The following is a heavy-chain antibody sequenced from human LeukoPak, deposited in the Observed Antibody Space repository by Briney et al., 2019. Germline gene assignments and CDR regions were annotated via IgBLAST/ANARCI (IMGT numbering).Heavy chain of an antibody. CDR3: ARTGDYYDSSGPN. J-gene: IGHJ4*02. D-gene: IGHD3-22*01. V-gene: IGHV4-39*01. Sequence: PSETLSLTCTVSGGSISSSSYYWGWIRQPPGKGLEWIGSIYYSGSTYYNPSLKSRVTISVDTSKNQFSLKLSSVTAADTAVYYCARTGDYYDSSGPNRGQGTLVTVSS. CDR2: IYYSGST. CDR1: GGSISSSSYY.